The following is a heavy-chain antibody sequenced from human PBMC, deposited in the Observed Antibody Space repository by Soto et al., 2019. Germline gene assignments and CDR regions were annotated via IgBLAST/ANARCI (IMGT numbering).Heavy chain of an antibody. CDR3: ARVVSSSPSGDDAFDI. V-gene: IGHV1-18*01. Sequence: KVSCKASGYTFTSYGISWVRQAPGQGLEWMGWISAYNGNTNYAQKLQGRVTMTTDTSTSTAYMELRSLRSDDTAVYYCARVVSSSPSGDDAFDIWGQGTMVTVSS. D-gene: IGHD6-13*01. CDR1: GYTFTSYG. CDR2: ISAYNGNT. J-gene: IGHJ3*02.